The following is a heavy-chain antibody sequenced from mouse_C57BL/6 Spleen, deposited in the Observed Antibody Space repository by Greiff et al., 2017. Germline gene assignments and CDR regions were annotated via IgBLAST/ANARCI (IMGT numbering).Heavy chain of an antibody. Sequence: EVKLVESGGGLVKPGGSLKLSCAASGFTFSSYAMSWVRQTPEKRLEWVATISDGGSYTYYPDNVKGRFTLSRDNAKNNLYLQMRHLKSEDTAMYYCASDAGGSSYGDAMDYWGQGTSVTVSS. D-gene: IGHD1-1*01. V-gene: IGHV5-4*03. J-gene: IGHJ4*01. CDR1: GFTFSSYA. CDR3: ASDAGGSSYGDAMDY. CDR2: ISDGGSYT.